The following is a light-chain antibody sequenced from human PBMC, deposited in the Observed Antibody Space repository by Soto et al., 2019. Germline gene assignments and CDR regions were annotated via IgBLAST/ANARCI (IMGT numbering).Light chain of an antibody. CDR1: QNVSTY. CDR2: DAS. J-gene: IGKJ3*01. CDR3: QRRTNWLT. V-gene: IGKV3-11*01. Sequence: EMVLTQSPATLSLSPGERATLSFSASQNVSTYLAWYQQKPGQAPRLLIYDASNRATGIPARFSGSGSVTDFTLTISSLEPEDFAVYYCQRRTNWLTFGPGTKVDIK.